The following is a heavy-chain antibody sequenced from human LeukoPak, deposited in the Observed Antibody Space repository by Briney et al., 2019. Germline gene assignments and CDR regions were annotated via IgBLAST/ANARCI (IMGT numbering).Heavy chain of an antibody. Sequence: SETLSLTCTVSGGSISSSSYYWGWIRQPPGKGLEWIGSIYYSGSTYYNPSLKSRVTISVDTSKNQFSLKLSSVTAADTAVYYCARHRDYYDSSGYSYWGQGTLVTVSS. CDR3: ARHRDYYDSSGYSY. CDR1: GGSISSSSYY. CDR2: IYYSGST. V-gene: IGHV4-39*01. J-gene: IGHJ4*02. D-gene: IGHD3-22*01.